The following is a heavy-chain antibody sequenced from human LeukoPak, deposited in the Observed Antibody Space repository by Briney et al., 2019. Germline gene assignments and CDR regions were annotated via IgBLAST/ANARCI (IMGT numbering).Heavy chain of an antibody. CDR2: ISGRGAST. Sequence: GGSLRLSCVASGFTFSNYAMNWVRQAPGKGLEWVSGISGRGASTYYADSVKGRFTISRDNSKNTLYLQMNSLTAEDTAVYYCARDRSLGDCSGGTCYSDYWGQGTLVTVSS. V-gene: IGHV3-23*01. CDR1: GFTFSNYA. D-gene: IGHD2-15*01. J-gene: IGHJ4*02. CDR3: ARDRSLGDCSGGTCYSDY.